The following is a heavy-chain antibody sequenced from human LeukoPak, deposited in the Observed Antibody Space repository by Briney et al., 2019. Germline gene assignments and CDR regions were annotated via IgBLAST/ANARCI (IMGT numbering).Heavy chain of an antibody. Sequence: GGSLRLSCAASGFTFSSYEMNWVRQAPGKGLEWVSYISSSGSTIYYADSVKGRFTISRDNAKNSLYLQMNSLRAEDTAVYYCARVCYYSGRDVWRKGTTVTVSS. J-gene: IGHJ6*04. CDR1: GFTFSSYE. CDR3: ARVCYYSGRDV. CDR2: ISSSGSTI. V-gene: IGHV3-48*03.